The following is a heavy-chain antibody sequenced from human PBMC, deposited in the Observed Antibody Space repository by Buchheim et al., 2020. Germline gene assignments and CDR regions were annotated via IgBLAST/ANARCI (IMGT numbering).Heavy chain of an antibody. CDR3: ARSVRAGYCSSTSGYRNSGTWYFDL. D-gene: IGHD2-2*01. Sequence: QVQLQESGPGLVKPSQTLSLTCTVSGGSISSGGYYWSWIRQHPGKGLEWIGYIYYSGSTYYNPSLKSRVTITVDTSTNQYSLKLSSVTAADTAVYYCARSVRAGYCSSTSGYRNSGTWYFDLWGRGTL. CDR2: IYYSGST. J-gene: IGHJ2*01. CDR1: GGSISSGGYY. V-gene: IGHV4-31*03.